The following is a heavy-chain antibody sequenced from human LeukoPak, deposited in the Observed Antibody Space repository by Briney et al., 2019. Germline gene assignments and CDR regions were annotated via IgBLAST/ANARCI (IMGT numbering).Heavy chain of an antibody. CDR3: ARGARKGDDYGGFFDY. J-gene: IGHJ4*02. CDR1: GSTFNKYA. V-gene: IGHV3-30*04. Sequence: GGSLRLSCAASGSTFNKYAIHWVRQAPGKGLEWVTVISYDGSYKDYPDSVKGRFTISRDNSKNTLYLQMNSLRPEDTAVYYCARGARKGDDYGGFFDYWGQGTLVTVSS. D-gene: IGHD4-23*01. CDR2: ISYDGSYK.